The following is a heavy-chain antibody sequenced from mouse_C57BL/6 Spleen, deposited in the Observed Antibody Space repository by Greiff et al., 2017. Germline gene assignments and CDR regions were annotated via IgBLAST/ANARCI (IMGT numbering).Heavy chain of an antibody. D-gene: IGHD2-5*01. CDR3: ARERGPYSNYDAMDY. J-gene: IGHJ4*01. CDR2: INYDGSST. Sequence: EVQVVESEGGLVQPGSSMKLSCTASGFTFSDYYMAWVRQVPEKGLEWVANINYDGSSTYYLDSLKSRFIISRDNAKNILYLQMSSLKSEDTATYYCARERGPYSNYDAMDYWGQGTSVTVSS. CDR1: GFTFSDYY. V-gene: IGHV5-16*01.